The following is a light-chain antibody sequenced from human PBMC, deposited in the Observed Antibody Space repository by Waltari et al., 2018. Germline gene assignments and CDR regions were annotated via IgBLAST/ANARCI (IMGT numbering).Light chain of an antibody. J-gene: IGLJ2*01. V-gene: IGLV2-14*03. Sequence: QSALTQPASVSGSPGQSITISCTGTSDDIGAYSYITKYHQRPGKVPKLIIFDLTAGPSGVSNRFSGSKSGSTASLTVSGFRAEDECLFCCSAFTSRGIWKFGGGTRVTVL. CDR3: SAFTSRGIWK. CDR1: SDDIGAYSY. CDR2: DLT.